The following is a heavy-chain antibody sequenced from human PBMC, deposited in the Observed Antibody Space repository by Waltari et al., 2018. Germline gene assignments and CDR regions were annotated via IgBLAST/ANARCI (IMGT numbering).Heavy chain of an antibody. CDR2: ISPDMGDT. Sequence: QVQLVQSGAEVKKPGASVKVSCKASGYTFTEYYIHWVRQDPGQGLEWMGWISPDMGDTKFAHRFQGRVTMTRDTSISTAYMELSRLTSDDTAVYYCARGSRYCTSTTCPSSAFDVWGQGTTVTVSS. D-gene: IGHD2-2*01. J-gene: IGHJ6*02. CDR1: GYTFTEYY. CDR3: ARGSRYCTSTTCPSSAFDV. V-gene: IGHV1-2*07.